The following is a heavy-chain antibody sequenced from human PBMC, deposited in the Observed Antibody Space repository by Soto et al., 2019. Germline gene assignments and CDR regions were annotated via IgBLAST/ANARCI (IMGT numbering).Heavy chain of an antibody. CDR1: GYTFTSYG. V-gene: IGHV1-18*01. CDR2: ISAYNGNT. J-gene: IGHJ6*02. D-gene: IGHD5-18*01. CDR3: ARDRIYSYGPHYYYYGMDV. Sequence: ASVKVSCKASGYTFTSYGISWVRQAPGQGLEWMGWISAYNGNTNYAQKLQGRVTMTTDTSASTAYMELRSLRSDDTAVYYCARDRIYSYGPHYYYYGMDVWGQGTTVTVSS.